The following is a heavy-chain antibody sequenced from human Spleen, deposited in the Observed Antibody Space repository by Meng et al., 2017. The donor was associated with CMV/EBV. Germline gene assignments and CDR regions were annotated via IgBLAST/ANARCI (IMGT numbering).Heavy chain of an antibody. CDR2: IKLDGSET. J-gene: IGHJ4*02. CDR1: GFIFSNYW. Sequence: GESLKISCATSGFIFSNYWMTWVRQAPGKGLEWVANIKLDGSETHYVDSVKGRFTISRDNAKNSLYLQMNNLRVEDTAVYYCASREGGYWGQGTLVTVSS. V-gene: IGHV3-7*01. CDR3: ASREGGY. D-gene: IGHD3-10*01.